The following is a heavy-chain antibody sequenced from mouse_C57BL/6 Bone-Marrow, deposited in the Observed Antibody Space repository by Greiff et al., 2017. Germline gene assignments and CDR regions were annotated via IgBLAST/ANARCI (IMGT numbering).Heavy chain of an antibody. CDR3: AMERSSEGFAY. V-gene: IGHV1-42*01. D-gene: IGHD3-2*02. CDR2: INPSTGGT. Sequence: VQLQQSGPELVKPGASVKISCKASGYSFTGYYMNWVKQSPEKSLEWIGAINPSTGGTTYNQKFKAKATLTVDKSSSTAYMQLKSLTSEDSAVYYCAMERSSEGFAYWGQGTLVTVSA. CDR1: GYSFTGYY. J-gene: IGHJ3*01.